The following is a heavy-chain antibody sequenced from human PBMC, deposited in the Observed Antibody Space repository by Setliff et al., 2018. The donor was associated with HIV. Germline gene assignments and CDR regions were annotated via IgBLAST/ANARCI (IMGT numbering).Heavy chain of an antibody. CDR3: AADRIVLGDY. CDR1: GLNFNNYW. J-gene: IGHJ4*02. D-gene: IGHD2-15*01. Sequence: TGGSLRLSCAGSGLNFNNYWMHWVRQAPGKGLVWVSHIKSDGSVIQYADSVKGRFTISRDNAKNTLYLQMNSLRVEDTAVYYCAADRIVLGDYWGQGTLVTVSS. CDR2: IKSDGSVI. V-gene: IGHV3-74*01.